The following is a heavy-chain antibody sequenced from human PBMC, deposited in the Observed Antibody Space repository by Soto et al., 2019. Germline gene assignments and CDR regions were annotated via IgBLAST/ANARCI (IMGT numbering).Heavy chain of an antibody. CDR2: IKSKTDGGTT. CDR3: NTDNPQWLGPYYFEY. CDR1: GFTFSNAW. J-gene: IGHJ4*02. Sequence: GGSLRLSCAAFGFTFSNAWMSWVRQAPGKGLEWVGRIKSKTDGGTTDYAAPVKGRFTISRDDSKNTLYLQMNSLKTEDTAVYYCNTDNPQWLGPYYFEYWGQGTLVTVSS. V-gene: IGHV3-15*01. D-gene: IGHD6-19*01.